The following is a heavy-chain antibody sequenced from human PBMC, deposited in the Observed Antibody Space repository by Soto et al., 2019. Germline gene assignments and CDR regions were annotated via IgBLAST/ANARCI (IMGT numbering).Heavy chain of an antibody. D-gene: IGHD3-16*01. V-gene: IGHV5-51*01. CDR1: GYLFTTYG. CDR3: TKGATSPFDS. CDR2: IYPGDSDV. Sequence: PGPSMKIPCEAFGYLFTTYGIGLVRQMPGKGLEWMGIIYPGDSDVRYSPAFEGQVTISADNSINTAYLQLLNLKASDTAIYYCTKGATSPFDSRGQGTRVPFSS. J-gene: IGHJ4*02.